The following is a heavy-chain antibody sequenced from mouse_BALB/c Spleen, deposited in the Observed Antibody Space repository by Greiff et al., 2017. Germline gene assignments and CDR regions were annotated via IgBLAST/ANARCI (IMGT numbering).Heavy chain of an antibody. CDR1: GYSFTGYT. CDR3: ARGAQFITTVPYYAMDY. Sequence: EVQLQQSGPELVKPGASMKISCKASGYSFTGYTMNWVKQSHGKNLEWIGLINPYNGGTSYNQKFKGKATLTVDKSSSTAYMELLSLTSEDSAVYYCARGAQFITTVPYYAMDYWGQGTSVTVSS. J-gene: IGHJ4*01. D-gene: IGHD1-2*01. V-gene: IGHV1-18*01. CDR2: INPYNGGT.